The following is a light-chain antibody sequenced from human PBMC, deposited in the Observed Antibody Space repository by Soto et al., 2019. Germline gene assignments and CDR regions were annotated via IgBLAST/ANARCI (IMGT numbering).Light chain of an antibody. V-gene: IGKV3-15*01. J-gene: IGKJ1*01. Sequence: MGITKSPASLYVSERERGRLCGRACQSVSRKLAWYQQTRGQAPRLLMYGASTRATGVPARFSGSGSGTEFTLTIRNLQSEDFAVYHCQQYDKWPRTFGEGTKVDIK. CDR2: GAS. CDR3: QQYDKWPRT. CDR1: QSVSRK.